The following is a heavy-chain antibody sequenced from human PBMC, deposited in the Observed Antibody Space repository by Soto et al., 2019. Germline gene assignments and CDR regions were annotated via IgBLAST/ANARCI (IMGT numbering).Heavy chain of an antibody. CDR2: ITHGGGT. Sequence: QVQLQQWGAGLLKPSETLSLTCAVYSGSFSGYYYSWIRQPPGKGLEWIGEITHGGGTTYSPSLKRRVTMSLDTSKDQFSLKMTSVTAADTAVYYCARGRLFLTPSGLAITYFDYWGQGSLVSVSS. J-gene: IGHJ4*02. D-gene: IGHD3-3*01. CDR1: SGSFSGYY. V-gene: IGHV4-34*01. CDR3: ARGRLFLTPSGLAITYFDY.